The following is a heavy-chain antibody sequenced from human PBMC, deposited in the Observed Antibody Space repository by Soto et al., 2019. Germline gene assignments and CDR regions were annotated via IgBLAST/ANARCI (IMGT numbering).Heavy chain of an antibody. D-gene: IGHD3-16*01. V-gene: IGHV1-58*01. CDR2: IVVGSGNT. CDR1: GFTFTSSA. Sequence: SVKVSCKASGFTFTSSAVQWVRQARGQRLEWIGWIVVGSGNTNYAQKFQERVTITRDMSTSTAYMELSSLRSEDTAVYYCAAEFDYAVYGMDVWGQGTTVTVSS. J-gene: IGHJ6*02. CDR3: AAEFDYAVYGMDV.